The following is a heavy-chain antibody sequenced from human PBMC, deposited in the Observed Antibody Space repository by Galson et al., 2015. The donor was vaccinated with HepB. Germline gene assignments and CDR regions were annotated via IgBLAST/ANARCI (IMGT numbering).Heavy chain of an antibody. V-gene: IGHV1-18*01. CDR3: ARLGVAAGFLDY. Sequence: SVKVSCKASGYTFTTYAISWVRQAPGQGLEWMGWISAYNGNANYAQNLQGRVTMTTDTSTSTAYMEVRSLRSDDTVLYYCARLGVAAGFLDYWGQGTLVTVSS. CDR1: GYTFTTYA. J-gene: IGHJ4*02. CDR2: ISAYNGNA. D-gene: IGHD6-13*01.